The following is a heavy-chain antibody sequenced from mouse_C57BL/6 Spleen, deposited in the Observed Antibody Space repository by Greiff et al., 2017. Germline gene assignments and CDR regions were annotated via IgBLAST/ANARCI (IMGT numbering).Heavy chain of an antibody. D-gene: IGHD1-1*01. CDR2: ISDGGSYT. J-gene: IGHJ1*03. V-gene: IGHV5-4*01. CDR3: ARAGYYGSSYLWYFDV. CDR1: GFTFSSYA. Sequence: EVQLVESGGGLVKPGGSLKLSCAASGFTFSSYAMSWVRQTPDKRLEWVATISDGGSYTYYPDNVKGRFTISRDNAKNNLYLQMSQLKSEDTAMYYCARAGYYGSSYLWYFDVWGTGTTVTVSS.